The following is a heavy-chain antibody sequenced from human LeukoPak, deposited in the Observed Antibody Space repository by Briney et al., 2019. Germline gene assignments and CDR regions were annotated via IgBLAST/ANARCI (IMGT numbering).Heavy chain of an antibody. CDR3: ARDHREDGGYYVAYYYYYMDV. Sequence: PSETLSLTCTVSGGSISSGSYYWSWIRQPAGKGLEWIGRIYTSGSTNYNPSLKSRVTISVDTSKNQFSLKLSSVTAADTAVYYCARDHREDGGYYVAYYYYYMDVWGKGTTVTISS. J-gene: IGHJ6*03. D-gene: IGHD3-22*01. CDR2: IYTSGST. CDR1: GGSISSGSYY. V-gene: IGHV4-61*02.